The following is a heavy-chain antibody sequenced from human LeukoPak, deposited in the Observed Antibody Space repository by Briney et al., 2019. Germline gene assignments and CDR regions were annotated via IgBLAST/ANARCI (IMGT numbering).Heavy chain of an antibody. D-gene: IGHD7-27*01. V-gene: IGHV4-39*07. CDR1: GGSIRSSYYY. J-gene: IGHJ4*02. CDR3: ARGGWGNFDY. Sequence: SETLSLTCTVSGGSIRSSYYYWGWIRQPPGKGLEWIGSIYDSGSTYYNPSLKSRVTISVDKSKNQFSLKLSSVTAADTAVYYCARGGWGNFDYWGQGTLVTVSS. CDR2: IYDSGST.